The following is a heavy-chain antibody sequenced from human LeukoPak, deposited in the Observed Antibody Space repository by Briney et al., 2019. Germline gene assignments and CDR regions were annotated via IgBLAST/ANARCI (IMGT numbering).Heavy chain of an antibody. J-gene: IGHJ3*01. D-gene: IGHD6-13*01. V-gene: IGHV3-23*01. CDR2: ISGSGGST. Sequence: GGSLRLSCAASGFTFSSYAMSWVRQAPGKGLEWVSAISGSGGSTYYADSVKGRFTISRDNSNNALFLQMNNLRAEDMAIYYCARGASSWEYTTFDVWGQGAIVTVSS. CDR1: GFTFSSYA. CDR3: ARGASSWEYTTFDV.